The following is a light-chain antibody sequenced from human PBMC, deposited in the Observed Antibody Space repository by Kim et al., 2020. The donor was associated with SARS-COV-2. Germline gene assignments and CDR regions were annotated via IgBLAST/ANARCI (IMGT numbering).Light chain of an antibody. V-gene: IGLV3-1*01. Sequence: SYELTQPPSVSVSPGQTASITCSGDKLGDKYACWYQQKPGQSPVLVIYQDSKRPSGIPERFSGSNSGNTATLTISGTQAMDEADYYCQAWDCSIWVFGGGTQLTVL. CDR1: KLGDKY. CDR2: QDS. J-gene: IGLJ3*02. CDR3: QAWDCSIWV.